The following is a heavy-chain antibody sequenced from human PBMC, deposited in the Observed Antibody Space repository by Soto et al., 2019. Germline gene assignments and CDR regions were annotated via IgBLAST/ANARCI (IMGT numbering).Heavy chain of an antibody. CDR3: ARDFEGLAY. J-gene: IGHJ4*02. Sequence: EVQLVESGGGLVQPGGSLRLSCAASGFTLSNYRMHWVRQPPGKGLLWVSRIESDGSNTDYADSVEGRFTISRDNAKNMLYLQMNSLRAEDTAVYYCARDFEGLAYWGQGTLVIVSS. D-gene: IGHD3-16*01. CDR2: IESDGSNT. V-gene: IGHV3-74*01. CDR1: GFTLSNYR.